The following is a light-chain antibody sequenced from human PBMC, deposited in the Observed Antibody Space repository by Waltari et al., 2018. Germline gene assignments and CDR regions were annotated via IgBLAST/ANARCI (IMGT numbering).Light chain of an antibody. Sequence: QSALAQPRSVSGSPGQSVTISCTGSSSNVGGYNYVPWYQQYPGQAPKLMLYDVNKRPSGVPHRFSGSKSGDTASLTISGLQAEDEADYYCCSYAGSYTYVFGTGTKVTV. V-gene: IGLV2-11*01. CDR2: DVN. J-gene: IGLJ1*01. CDR3: CSYAGSYTYV. CDR1: SSNVGGYNY.